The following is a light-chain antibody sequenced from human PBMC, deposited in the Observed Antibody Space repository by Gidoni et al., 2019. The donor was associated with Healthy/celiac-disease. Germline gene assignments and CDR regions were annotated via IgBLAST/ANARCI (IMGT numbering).Light chain of an antibody. CDR3: MQALQTPRT. CDR2: LGS. J-gene: IGKJ2*01. Sequence: IVMTQSPLSLPVTPGEPASISCRSSQSLLHSNGYNYLDWYLQKPGQSPQLLIYLGSNWASGVPDRFSGSGSGTDFTLKISRVEAEDVGVYYCMQALQTPRTFGQGTKLEIK. V-gene: IGKV2-28*01. CDR1: QSLLHSNGYNY.